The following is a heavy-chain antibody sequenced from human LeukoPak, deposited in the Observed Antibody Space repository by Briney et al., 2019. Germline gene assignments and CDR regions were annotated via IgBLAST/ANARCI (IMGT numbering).Heavy chain of an antibody. CDR3: AKDGYGDSYWYLDL. D-gene: IGHD4-17*01. CDR1: GGSISSGGYY. J-gene: IGHJ2*01. V-gene: IGHV4-30-2*01. Sequence: PSETLSLTCTVSGGSISSGGYYWSWIRQPPGKGLEWIGYIYHSGSTYYNPSLKSRVTISVDRSKNQFSLKLTSVTAADTAVYYCAKDGYGDSYWYLDLWGRGTLVTVSS. CDR2: IYHSGST.